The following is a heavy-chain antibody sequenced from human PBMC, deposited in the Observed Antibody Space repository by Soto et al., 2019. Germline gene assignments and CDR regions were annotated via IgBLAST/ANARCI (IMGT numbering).Heavy chain of an antibody. CDR2: ISYDGSNK. CDR1: GFTFSSYG. J-gene: IGHJ4*02. Sequence: PGGALRLSCAASGFTFSSYGMHWFRQAPGKGLEWVAVISYDGSNKYYADSVKGRFTISRDNSKNTLYLQMNSLRAEDTAVYYSAKERDIVVVVAPLDYWGQGT. CDR3: AKERDIVVVVAPLDY. V-gene: IGHV3-30*18. D-gene: IGHD2-15*01.